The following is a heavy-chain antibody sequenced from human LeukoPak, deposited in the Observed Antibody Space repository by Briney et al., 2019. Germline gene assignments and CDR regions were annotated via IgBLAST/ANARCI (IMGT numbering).Heavy chain of an antibody. Sequence: SETLSLTCAVYGGSFSDYYWSWIRQPPGKGLQLIGEINHSGSTNYNPSLKSRVTLSVDTSKNQFSLQLSSVTAADTAVYYCASLTDSSNRFTFDFWGQGTLVTVSS. CDR1: GGSFSDYY. V-gene: IGHV4-34*01. CDR2: INHSGST. D-gene: IGHD6-13*01. CDR3: ASLTDSSNRFTFDF. J-gene: IGHJ4*02.